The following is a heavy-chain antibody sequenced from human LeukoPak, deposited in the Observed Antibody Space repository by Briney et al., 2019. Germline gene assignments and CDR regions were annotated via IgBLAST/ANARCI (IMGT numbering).Heavy chain of an antibody. J-gene: IGHJ3*02. D-gene: IGHD6-13*01. CDR1: GGTFSSYA. V-gene: IGHV1-69*13. Sequence: ASVKVSCKDSGGTFSSYAISWVRQAPGQGLEWMGGIIPIFGTANYAQKFQGRVTITADESTSTAYMELSSLRSEDTAVYYCARERIAARGAFDIWGQGTMVTVSS. CDR2: IIPIFGTA. CDR3: ARERIAARGAFDI.